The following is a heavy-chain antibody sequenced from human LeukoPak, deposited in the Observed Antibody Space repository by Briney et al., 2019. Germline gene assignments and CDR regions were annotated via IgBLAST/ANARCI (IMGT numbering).Heavy chain of an antibody. CDR3: ARSAVRGVIIDY. J-gene: IGHJ4*02. CDR2: IYYSGST. D-gene: IGHD3-10*01. Sequence: PSETLSLTCTVSGGSISSYYWSWIRQPPGKGLEWIGYIYYSGSTNYNPSLKSRVTISVDTSKNQFSLKLSSVTAADTAVYYCARSAVRGVIIDYWGQGTLVTVSS. CDR1: GGSISSYY. V-gene: IGHV4-59*01.